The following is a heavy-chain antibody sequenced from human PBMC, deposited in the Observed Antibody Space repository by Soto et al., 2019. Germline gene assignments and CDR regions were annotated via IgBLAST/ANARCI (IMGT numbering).Heavy chain of an antibody. D-gene: IGHD3-22*01. Sequence: PGGSLRLSCAASGFTFSSYGMHWVRQAPGKGLEWVAVISYDGSNKYYADSVKGRFTISRDNSKNTLYLQMNSLRAEDTAVYYCAKDLSYYDSSGYYYLFDYWGQGTLVTVSS. CDR1: GFTFSSYG. CDR3: AKDLSYYDSSGYYYLFDY. CDR2: ISYDGSNK. J-gene: IGHJ4*02. V-gene: IGHV3-30*18.